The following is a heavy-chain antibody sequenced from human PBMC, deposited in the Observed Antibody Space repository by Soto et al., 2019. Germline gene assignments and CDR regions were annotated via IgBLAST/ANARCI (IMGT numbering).Heavy chain of an antibody. D-gene: IGHD3-3*01. CDR2: IKSKTDGGTT. Sequence: GGSLRLSCAASGFTFSNAWMSWVRQAPGKGLEWVGRIKSKTDGGTTDYAAPVKGRFTISRDDSKNTLYLQMNSLKTEDTAVYYCTTDTASNYDFWSGYSQYYYYYGMGVWGQGTTVTVSS. CDR1: GFTFSNAW. V-gene: IGHV3-15*01. J-gene: IGHJ6*02. CDR3: TTDTASNYDFWSGYSQYYYYYGMGV.